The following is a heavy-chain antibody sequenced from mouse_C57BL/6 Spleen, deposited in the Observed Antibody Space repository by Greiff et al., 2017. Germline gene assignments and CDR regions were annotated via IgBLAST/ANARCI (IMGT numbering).Heavy chain of an antibody. CDR3: ARHEEGLYYFDY. Sequence: VKLMESGAELVKPGASVKLSCKASGYTFTEYTIHWVKQRSGQGLEWIGWFYPGSGSIKYNEKFKDTATLTADKSSSTVYMELSRLTSEDSAVYFCARHEEGLYYFDYWGQGTTLTVSS. V-gene: IGHV1-62-2*01. CDR1: GYTFTEYT. CDR2: FYPGSGSI. J-gene: IGHJ2*01.